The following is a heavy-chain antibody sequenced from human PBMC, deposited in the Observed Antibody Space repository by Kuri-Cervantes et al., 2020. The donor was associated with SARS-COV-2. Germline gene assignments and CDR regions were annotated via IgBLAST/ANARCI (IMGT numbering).Heavy chain of an antibody. J-gene: IGHJ6*03. D-gene: IGHD2-2*02. V-gene: IGHV1-2*02. CDR2: INPKSGAS. Sequence: ASVKVSCKASGYTFIGYYMHWVRQAPGQGLEWMGWINPKSGASSYAQKFQGRVTVTRATSINTVYMELSTLRSDDTAVYFCVKDVVSTFCAWGNCYISSYMDVWGRGTTVTVSS. CDR3: VKDVVSTFCAWGNCYISSYMDV. CDR1: GYTFIGYY.